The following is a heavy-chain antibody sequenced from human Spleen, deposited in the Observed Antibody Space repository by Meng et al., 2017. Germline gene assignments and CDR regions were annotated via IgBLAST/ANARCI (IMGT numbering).Heavy chain of an antibody. Sequence: QVQVVQSGAEVKKPGSSVKVSCKASGYTFSTHAISWVRQAPGEGLEWMGGIIPILGIANYAQKFQGRVTITADKSTNTAYMEVSSLRSEDTAFYYCARIAPWIGADYWGQGTLVTVSS. CDR2: IIPILGIA. D-gene: IGHD5-12*01. CDR1: GYTFSTHA. J-gene: IGHJ4*02. V-gene: IGHV1-69*10. CDR3: ARIAPWIGADY.